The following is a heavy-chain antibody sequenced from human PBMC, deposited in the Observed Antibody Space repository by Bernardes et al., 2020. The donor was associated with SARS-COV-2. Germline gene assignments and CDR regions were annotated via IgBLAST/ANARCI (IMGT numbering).Heavy chain of an antibody. D-gene: IGHD6-13*01. CDR3: AHRRLSIAAAGIGY. V-gene: IGHV2-5*02. CDR1: GFSLSTSGVG. Sequence: GPTLVKPTQTLTLTCTFSGFSLSTSGVGVGWIRQPPGKALEWLALIYWDDDKRYSPSLKSRLTITKDTSKNQVVLTMTNMDPVDTATYYCAHRRLSIAAAGIGYWGQGTLVTVSS. CDR2: IYWDDDK. J-gene: IGHJ4*02.